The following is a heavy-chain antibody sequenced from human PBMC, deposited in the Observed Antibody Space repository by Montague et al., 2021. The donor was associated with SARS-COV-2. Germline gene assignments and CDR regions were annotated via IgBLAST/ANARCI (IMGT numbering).Heavy chain of an antibody. D-gene: IGHD3-10*01. J-gene: IGHJ4*02. CDR3: AIHASGSFSPFYFGK. Sequence: QSGAEVKKPGESLKISCRASGYTFSKHWIGWVRQMPGKGLVWVGIIYPGDSSTRYNPSFQGQVTISVEWSISTAFLQWSSLKASDTAMYYCAIHASGSFSPFYFGKWGRGSLHTGSS. CDR2: IYPGDSST. CDR1: GYTFSKHW. V-gene: IGHV5-51*01.